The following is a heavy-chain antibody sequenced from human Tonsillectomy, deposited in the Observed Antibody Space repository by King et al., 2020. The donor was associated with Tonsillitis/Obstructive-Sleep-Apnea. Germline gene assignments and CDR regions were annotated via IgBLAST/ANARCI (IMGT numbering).Heavy chain of an antibody. Sequence: VQLVESGGDLVQPGGSLRLSCAASGFTFSNYLMRWVRQAPGKGLEWVANIKEDGSEKYYVDSVKGRFTISRGNAKNSLYLQMNSLRAEDTAVYYCARGSSWGDYWGQGTQVTVSS. V-gene: IGHV3-7*04. D-gene: IGHD6-13*01. J-gene: IGHJ4*02. CDR2: IKEDGSEK. CDR1: GFTFSNYL. CDR3: ARGSSWGDY.